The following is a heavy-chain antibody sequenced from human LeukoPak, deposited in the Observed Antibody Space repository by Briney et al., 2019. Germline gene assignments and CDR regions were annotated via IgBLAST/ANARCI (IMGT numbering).Heavy chain of an antibody. CDR2: INWNGGST. V-gene: IGHV3-20*04. D-gene: IGHD3-3*01. CDR1: GFTFDDYG. CDR3: ARARFLEWLIFDY. Sequence: PGGSLRLSCAATGFTFDDYGMSWVRHAPGKGLEWVSGINWNGGSTGYADSVKGRFTISRDNAKNSLYLQMNSLRAEDTAVYYCARARFLEWLIFDYWGQGTLVTVSS. J-gene: IGHJ4*02.